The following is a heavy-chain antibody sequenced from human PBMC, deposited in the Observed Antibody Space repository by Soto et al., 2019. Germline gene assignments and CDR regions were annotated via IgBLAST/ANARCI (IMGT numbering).Heavy chain of an antibody. V-gene: IGHV4-34*01. D-gene: IGHD6-13*01. CDR1: GGSFSGYY. Sequence: SETLSLTCAVYGGSFSGYYWSWIRQPPGKGLEWIGEINHSGSTNYNLSLKSRVTISVDTSKNQFSLKLSSVTAADTAVYYCARGPGGLDSSWYHIGGGYYGMDVWGQGTTVTVSS. CDR3: ARGPGGLDSSWYHIGGGYYGMDV. J-gene: IGHJ6*02. CDR2: INHSGST.